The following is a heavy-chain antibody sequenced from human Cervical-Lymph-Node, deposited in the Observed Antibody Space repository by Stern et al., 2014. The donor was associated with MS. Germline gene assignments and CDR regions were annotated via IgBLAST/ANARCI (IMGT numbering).Heavy chain of an antibody. Sequence: VQLVQSGAEVKKPGSSVKVSCKASGGTFSSYAISWVRQAPGQGLEWMGGIIPIFGTANYAPKFQGRVTFTEDDSTSTGYMELSSLRSEDAAVYYCARGGLKEGLVRGMDVWRQGTTVTVSS. CDR2: IIPIFGTA. J-gene: IGHJ6*02. CDR3: ARGGLKEGLVRGMDV. D-gene: IGHD6-13*01. V-gene: IGHV1-69*01. CDR1: GGTFSSYA.